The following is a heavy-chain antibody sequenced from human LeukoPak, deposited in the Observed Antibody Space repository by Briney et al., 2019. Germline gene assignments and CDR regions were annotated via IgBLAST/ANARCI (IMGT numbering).Heavy chain of an antibody. V-gene: IGHV4-39*01. D-gene: IGHD3-10*01. CDR3: ARHQGAPRFGELFDF. Sequence: SETLSLTCTVSGGSISSDNYYWGWIRQPPGKGLEWIGSIFYSGNTYYNPSLKSRVAISVDTSKNLFSLKLTSLTAADTAVYYCARHQGAPRFGELFDFWGQGTLVTVSS. CDR1: GGSISSDNYY. J-gene: IGHJ4*02. CDR2: IFYSGNT.